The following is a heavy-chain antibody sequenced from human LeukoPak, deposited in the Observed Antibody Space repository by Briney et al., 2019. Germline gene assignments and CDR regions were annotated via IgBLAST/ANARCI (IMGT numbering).Heavy chain of an antibody. V-gene: IGHV6-1*01. CDR2: TYYKSKWYN. Sequence: SQTLSLTCAISGDSVSSNSAAWNWIRQSPSRGLEWLGRTYYKSKWYNDYAVSVKSRLTINPDTSVNQFSLQLNSVTPEDTAVYFCARERITLVRGVIYYYYGMDVWGQGTTVTVSS. J-gene: IGHJ6*02. CDR1: GDSVSSNSAA. D-gene: IGHD3-10*01. CDR3: ARERITLVRGVIYYYYGMDV.